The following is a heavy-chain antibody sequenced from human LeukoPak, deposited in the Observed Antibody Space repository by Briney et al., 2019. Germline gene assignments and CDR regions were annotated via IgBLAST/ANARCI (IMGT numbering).Heavy chain of an antibody. CDR1: GGSISSYY. J-gene: IGHJ5*02. V-gene: IGHV4-59*01. Sequence: SETLSLTCTVSGGSISSYYWSWIRQPPGKGLEWIGYIYYSGSTNYNPSLKSRVTISVDTSKNQFSLKLSSVTAADTAVYYCARYSSSSPSDPWGQGTLVTVSS. D-gene: IGHD6-6*01. CDR3: ARYSSSSPSDP. CDR2: IYYSGST.